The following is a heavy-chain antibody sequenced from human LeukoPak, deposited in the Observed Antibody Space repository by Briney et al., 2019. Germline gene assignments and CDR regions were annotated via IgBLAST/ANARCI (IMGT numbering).Heavy chain of an antibody. V-gene: IGHV3-23*01. Sequence: PGGSLRLSCAVSGITLSNYGMSWVRQAPGKGLEWVAGISDSGGSTNYADSVKGRVTISRDNSRNTLFLQMNSLRDEDTAVYYCAKRALGSFYYFDYWGQGALVTVSS. D-gene: IGHD3-10*01. CDR1: GITLSNYG. J-gene: IGHJ4*02. CDR3: AKRALGSFYYFDY. CDR2: ISDSGGST.